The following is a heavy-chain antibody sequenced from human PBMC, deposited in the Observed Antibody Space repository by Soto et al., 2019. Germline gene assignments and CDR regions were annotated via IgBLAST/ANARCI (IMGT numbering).Heavy chain of an antibody. Sequence: EVQLVESGGGLIQPGGSLRLSCVASGFNVNHNYMSWVRQAPGKGLEWVSLSHSGGETYYADSVKGRFSISRDNSKNTFYLQMNSLRADDKAIDYCARDYLDTSMAETLGQGTLVTYSS. D-gene: IGHD5-18*01. CDR2: SHSGGET. V-gene: IGHV3-53*01. CDR1: GFNVNHNY. J-gene: IGHJ5*02. CDR3: ARDYLDTSMAET.